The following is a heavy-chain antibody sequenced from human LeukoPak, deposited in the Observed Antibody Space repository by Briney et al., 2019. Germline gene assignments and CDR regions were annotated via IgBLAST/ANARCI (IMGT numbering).Heavy chain of an antibody. CDR1: GYTFTSYG. J-gene: IGHJ4*02. V-gene: IGHV1-18*01. CDR2: ISAYNGNT. D-gene: IGHD3-22*01. CDR3: ARDLPTFYYDSSRYYYGFDY. Sequence: ASVKVSCKASGYTFTSYGISWVRQAPGQGLEWMGWISAYNGNTNYAQKLQGRVTMTTDTSTSTAYMELRSLRSDDTAVYYCARDLPTFYYDSSRYYYGFDYWGQGTLVTVSS.